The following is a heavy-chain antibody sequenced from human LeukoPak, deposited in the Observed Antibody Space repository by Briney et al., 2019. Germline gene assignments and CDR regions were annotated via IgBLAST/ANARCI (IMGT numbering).Heavy chain of an antibody. J-gene: IGHJ6*04. V-gene: IGHV3-30*18. CDR1: GFTFSSYG. Sequence: GGSLRLSCAASGFTFSSYGMHWVRQAPGKGLEWVAVISYDGSNKYYADSVKGRFTISRDNSKNTLYLQMNSLRAEDTAVYYCAKEFGGDDILTGSTLYYYHGMDVWGKGTTVTVSS. CDR3: AKEFGGDDILTGSTLYYYHGMDV. CDR2: ISYDGSNK. D-gene: IGHD3-9*01.